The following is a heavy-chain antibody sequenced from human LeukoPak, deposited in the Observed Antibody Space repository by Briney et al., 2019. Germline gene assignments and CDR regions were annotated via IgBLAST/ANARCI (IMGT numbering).Heavy chain of an antibody. Sequence: GGSLRLSCAASGFALTSSAMIWVCQAPGQGLEWVSSISISGVSTYYADSVKGRFTISRDNSENTLHLQMNSLRVEDTAIYFCARCMVLRQGCCNWFDPWGQGTLVTVSS. CDR3: ARCMVLRQGCCNWFDP. V-gene: IGHV3-23*01. CDR1: GFALTSSA. J-gene: IGHJ5*02. CDR2: ISISGVST. D-gene: IGHD2-8*01.